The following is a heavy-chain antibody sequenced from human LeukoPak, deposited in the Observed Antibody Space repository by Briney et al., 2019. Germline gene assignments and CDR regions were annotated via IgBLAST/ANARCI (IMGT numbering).Heavy chain of an antibody. Sequence: SETLSLTCTVSGGSISSGGYYWSWIRQPPGKGLEWIGYIYHSGSTYYNPSLKSRVTISVDRSKNQFSLKLSSVTAADTAVYYCARAWAVAALDYWGQGTLVTVSS. CDR3: ARAWAVAALDY. J-gene: IGHJ4*02. CDR1: GGSISSGGYY. CDR2: IYHSGST. V-gene: IGHV4-30-2*01. D-gene: IGHD6-19*01.